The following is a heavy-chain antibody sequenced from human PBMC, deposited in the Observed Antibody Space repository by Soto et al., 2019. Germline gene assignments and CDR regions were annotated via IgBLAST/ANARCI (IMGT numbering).Heavy chain of an antibody. CDR2: TYYRSIWQT. CDR1: GDSVSSNDAV. CDR3: ARLVGNSWLDH. V-gene: IGHV6-1*01. D-gene: IGHD6-6*01. J-gene: IGHJ5*02. Sequence: QVQLQQSGPGLVKPSQTLSLTCAISGDSVSSNDAVWNWIRQSPSRGLEWLGRTYYRSIWQTEYPVAGKGRMTTNPDSPKHQFSMQLSSVTPEDPAMYYCARLVGNSWLDHWGQGTLVTVSA.